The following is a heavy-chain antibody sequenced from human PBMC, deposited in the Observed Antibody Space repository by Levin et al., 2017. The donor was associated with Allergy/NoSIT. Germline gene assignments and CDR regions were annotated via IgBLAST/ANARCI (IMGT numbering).Heavy chain of an antibody. J-gene: IGHJ4*02. D-gene: IGHD1-14*01. Sequence: GGSLRLSCAASGFTFSSYGMHWVRQAPGKGLEWVALISYDGSKTYYADSVNGRFTISRDKSKNTLYLQLSSLRGEDTAVYYCARDKGTTTWYINYWGQGTRVTVSS. CDR2: ISYDGSKT. CDR3: ARDKGTTTWYINY. V-gene: IGHV3-30*03. CDR1: GFTFSSYG.